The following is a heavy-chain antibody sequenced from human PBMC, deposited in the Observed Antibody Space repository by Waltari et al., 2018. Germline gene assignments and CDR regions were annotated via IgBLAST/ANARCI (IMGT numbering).Heavy chain of an antibody. Sequence: EVQVLESGGGWVQPGGSLRLSCAASGFTFSTYWMTWVRQAPGQGLEWVANINKDGREKNYVDSVKGRFTISRDNAKSSLSLQMNSLRAEDTAIYYCAAGGYVEYWGQGTLVTVSS. J-gene: IGHJ4*02. CDR2: INKDGREK. V-gene: IGHV3-7*03. CDR3: AAGGYVEY. CDR1: GFTFSTYW. D-gene: IGHD2-8*02.